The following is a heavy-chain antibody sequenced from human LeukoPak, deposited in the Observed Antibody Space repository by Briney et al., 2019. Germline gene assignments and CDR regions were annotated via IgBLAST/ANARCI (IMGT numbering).Heavy chain of an antibody. J-gene: IGHJ4*02. CDR2: IYYSGST. V-gene: IGHV4-59*08. Sequence: SETLSLTCVVYDDSFSAYYWSWIRQPPGKGLEWIGYIYYSGSTNYNPSLKSRVTISVDTSKNQFSLKLSSVTAADTAVYYCARLGLLPDEETYWGQGTLVTVSS. CDR1: DDSFSAYY. CDR3: ARLGLLPDEETY.